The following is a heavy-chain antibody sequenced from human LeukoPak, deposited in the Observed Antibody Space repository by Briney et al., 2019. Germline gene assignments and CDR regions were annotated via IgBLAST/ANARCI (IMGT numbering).Heavy chain of an antibody. J-gene: IGHJ4*02. CDR2: IYPSDSDT. Sequence: GESLKISCKASGYTFNTNWIGWVRQMPGKGLEWMGIIYPSDSDTRYSPSFQGQVTISADKSISTAYLQWSSLKASDTAMYYCARPSNSGYDYWGQEALVTVSS. D-gene: IGHD5-12*01. CDR1: GYTFNTNW. CDR3: ARPSNSGYDY. V-gene: IGHV5-51*01.